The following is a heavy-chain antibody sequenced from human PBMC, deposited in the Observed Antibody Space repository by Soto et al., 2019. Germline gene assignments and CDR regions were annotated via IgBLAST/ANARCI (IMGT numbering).Heavy chain of an antibody. J-gene: IGHJ4*02. CDR3: ARDQTDSGGYSDS. Sequence: GGSLRLSCEASGFNFSSYGIHWVRQAPGKGLEWVAIIWNDGSNEYYADSVKGRFTISRDNSKNTVYLQVSKLRAEDTAVYFCARDQTDSGGYSDSLGQGTLVTVSS. CDR1: GFNFSSYG. CDR2: IWNDGSNE. V-gene: IGHV3-33*01. D-gene: IGHD3-22*01.